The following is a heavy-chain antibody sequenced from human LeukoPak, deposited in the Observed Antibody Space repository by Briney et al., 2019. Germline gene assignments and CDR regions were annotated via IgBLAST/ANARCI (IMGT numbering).Heavy chain of an antibody. Sequence: SETLSLTCAVYGGSFSGYYWSWIRQPPGKGLEWIGEINHSGSTNYNPSLKSRVTISVDTSKNQFSLKLSSVTAADTAVYYCARALGYCSSTSCPYYYYGMDVWGQGTTVIVSS. J-gene: IGHJ6*02. CDR2: INHSGST. CDR3: ARALGYCSSTSCPYYYYGMDV. CDR1: GGSFSGYY. D-gene: IGHD2-2*01. V-gene: IGHV4-34*01.